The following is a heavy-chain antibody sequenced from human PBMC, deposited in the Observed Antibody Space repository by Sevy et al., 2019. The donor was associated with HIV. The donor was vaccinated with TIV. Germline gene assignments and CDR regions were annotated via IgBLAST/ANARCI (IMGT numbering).Heavy chain of an antibody. CDR2: IFHSGNT. CDR3: ARDGGTVTSPGVFHV. V-gene: IGHV4-30-2*01. Sequence: SETLSLTCAVSGGSISSGSYSWNWIRQPPGKGLEWIGYIFHSGNTYYNPSLKSRVTISVDRSKNQFSLKMTSVTAADTAVYYCARDGGTVTSPGVFHVWGQGTMVTVSS. J-gene: IGHJ3*01. CDR1: GGSISSGSYS. D-gene: IGHD4-17*01.